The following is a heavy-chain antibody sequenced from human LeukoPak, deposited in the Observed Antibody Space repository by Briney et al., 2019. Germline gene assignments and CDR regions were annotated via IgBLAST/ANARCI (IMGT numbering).Heavy chain of an antibody. J-gene: IGHJ4*02. D-gene: IGHD3-9*01. Sequence: ASVKVSCKASGGTFSSYGISWVRQAPGQGLEWMGWISAYNGNTNYAQKLQGRVTMTTDTSTSTAYMELRSLRSDDTAVYYCARDLRYDILTGSAGYWGQGTLVTVSS. CDR2: ISAYNGNT. V-gene: IGHV1-18*01. CDR1: GGTFSSYG. CDR3: ARDLRYDILTGSAGY.